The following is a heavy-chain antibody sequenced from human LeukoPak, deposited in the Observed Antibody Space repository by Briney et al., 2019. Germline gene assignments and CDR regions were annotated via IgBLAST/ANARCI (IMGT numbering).Heavy chain of an antibody. Sequence: SVKVSCKASGGTFSSYAISWVRQAPGQGLEWTGGIIPIFGTANYAQKFQGRVTITADESASTAYMELSSLRSEDTAVYYCARSRKGSYYGMDVWGQGTTVTVSS. CDR3: ARSRKGSYYGMDV. V-gene: IGHV1-69*01. J-gene: IGHJ6*02. CDR2: IIPIFGTA. CDR1: GGTFSSYA.